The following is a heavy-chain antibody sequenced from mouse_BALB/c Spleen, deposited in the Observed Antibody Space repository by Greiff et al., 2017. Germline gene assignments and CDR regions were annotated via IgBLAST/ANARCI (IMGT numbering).Heavy chain of an antibody. Sequence: EVQLQQPGAELVKPGASVKISCKASGYTFTDYNMHWVKQSHGKSLEWIGYIYPYNGGTGYNQKFKSKATLTVDNSSSTAYMELRSLTSEDSAVYYCASPIYYGNYVGAMDYWGQGTSVTVSS. D-gene: IGHD2-1*01. J-gene: IGHJ4*01. CDR3: ASPIYYGNYVGAMDY. V-gene: IGHV1S29*02. CDR2: IYPYNGGT. CDR1: GYTFTDYN.